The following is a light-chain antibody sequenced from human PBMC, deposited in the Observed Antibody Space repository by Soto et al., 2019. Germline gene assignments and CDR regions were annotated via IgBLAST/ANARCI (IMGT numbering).Light chain of an antibody. CDR3: QASYTTPLT. Sequence: DIQMTQSPCSLSASIGDRVTLTCRPSQSIGNYLNWYQQKPGKAPSLLIHSASTLQNGVPSRFSGSGSGTEFTFTISGLQPDDVATYYCQASYTTPLTFGQGTRLE. V-gene: IGKV1-39*01. CDR2: SAS. J-gene: IGKJ5*01. CDR1: QSIGNY.